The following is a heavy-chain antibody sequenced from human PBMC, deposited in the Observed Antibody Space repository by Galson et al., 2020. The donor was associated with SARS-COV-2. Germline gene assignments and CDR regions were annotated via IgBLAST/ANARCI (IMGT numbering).Heavy chain of an antibody. CDR2: IYSNGDT. Sequence: ASETLSLTCGVSGVSIRSFYWTWIRQPPGKGLEWIGSIYSNGDTSYNPSLHSRVTISLDTSNNQLSLRLTSVAAADTASYYCARLAADSIEGRRWWETTDYESYGMDVWGRGTTVTVSS. D-gene: IGHD3-16*01. CDR3: ARLAADSIEGRRWWETTDYESYGMDV. V-gene: IGHV4-59*08. J-gene: IGHJ6*02. CDR1: GVSIRSFY.